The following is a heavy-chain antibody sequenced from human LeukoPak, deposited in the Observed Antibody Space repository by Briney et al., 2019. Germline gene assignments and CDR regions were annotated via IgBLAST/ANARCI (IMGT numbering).Heavy chain of an antibody. J-gene: IGHJ4*02. Sequence: GGSLRLSCAASGFSFSSYEMNWVRQAPGKGLEWVSNISPSGSTKYYADSVKGQFTVSRDNAKNSLYLQMNSLRAGDTGVYYCTKLAVASADSWGQGTLVTVSS. D-gene: IGHD6-19*01. CDR3: TKLAVASADS. CDR1: GFSFSSYE. CDR2: ISPSGSTK. V-gene: IGHV3-48*03.